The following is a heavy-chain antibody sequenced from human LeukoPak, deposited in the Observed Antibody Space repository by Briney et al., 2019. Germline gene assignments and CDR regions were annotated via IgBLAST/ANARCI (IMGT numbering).Heavy chain of an antibody. V-gene: IGHV3-53*01. J-gene: IGHJ6*03. CDR3: ARDFNYSSGRNYYYYMDV. CDR2: IYSGGST. Sequence: SGGSLRLSCAASGFTVSSNYMSWVRQAPGKGLEWVSVIYSGGSTYYADSVKGRFTISRDNSKNTLYLQMNSLRAEDTAVYYCARDFNYSSGRNYYYYMDVGGKGTTVTVSS. D-gene: IGHD3-10*01. CDR1: GFTVSSNY.